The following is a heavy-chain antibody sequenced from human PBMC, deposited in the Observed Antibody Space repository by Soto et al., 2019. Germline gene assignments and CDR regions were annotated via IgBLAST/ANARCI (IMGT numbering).Heavy chain of an antibody. CDR3: TSDAGAGPSDYYFDY. J-gene: IGHJ4*02. D-gene: IGHD6-19*01. V-gene: IGHV3-49*04. CDR1: GVTFGDYA. Sequence: PGGSLSLSCTASGVTFGDYAMSWVRQAPGKGLEWVGFIRSKAYGGTTEYAASVKGRFTISRDDSKSIAYLQMNSLKTEDTAVYYCTSDAGAGPSDYYFDYWGQGTMVTVSS. CDR2: IRSKAYGGTT.